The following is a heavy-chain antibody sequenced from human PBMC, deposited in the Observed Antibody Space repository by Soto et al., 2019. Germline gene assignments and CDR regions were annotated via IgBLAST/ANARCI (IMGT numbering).Heavy chain of an antibody. J-gene: IGHJ4*02. CDR1: GFTFSSYA. CDR3: ANPLLLWAWRNSSSSGGIFDY. V-gene: IGHV3-23*01. CDR2: ISGSGGST. D-gene: IGHD6-6*01. Sequence: GGSLRLSCAASGFTFSSYAMSWVRQAPGKGLEWVSAISGSGGSTYYADSVKGRFTISRDNSKNTLYLQMNSLRAEDTAVYYCANPLLLWAWRNSSSSGGIFDYWGQGTLVTVSS.